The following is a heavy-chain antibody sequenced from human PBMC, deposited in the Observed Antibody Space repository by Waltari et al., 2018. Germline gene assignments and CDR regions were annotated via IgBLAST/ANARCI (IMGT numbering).Heavy chain of an antibody. CDR3: ARDMAIAAAGTEWFDP. D-gene: IGHD6-13*01. CDR2: IYYSGSP. CDR1: GGSISSYY. J-gene: IGHJ5*02. V-gene: IGHV4-59*01. Sequence: QVQLQESGPGLVKPSETLSLTCTVSGGSISSYYWSWIRQPPGKGLEGIGYIYYSGSPNYNPSLKSRVTISVDTSKNQFSLKLSSVTAADTAVYYCARDMAIAAAGTEWFDPWGQGTLVTVSS.